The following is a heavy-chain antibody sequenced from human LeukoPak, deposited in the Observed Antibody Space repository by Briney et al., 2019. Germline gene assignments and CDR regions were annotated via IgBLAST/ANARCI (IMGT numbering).Heavy chain of an antibody. D-gene: IGHD6-19*01. V-gene: IGHV3-48*01. Sequence: GGSLRLSCVASGFTFKSHNMNWVRQAPGKGLEWVSFTSGDSKVIYYADSVKGRFTISRDNAKNSLYLQMNSLRAEDTAVYYCAREPYSSGWYFSYYFDYWGQGTLVTVSS. J-gene: IGHJ4*02. CDR3: AREPYSSGWYFSYYFDY. CDR2: TSGDSKVI. CDR1: GFTFKSHN.